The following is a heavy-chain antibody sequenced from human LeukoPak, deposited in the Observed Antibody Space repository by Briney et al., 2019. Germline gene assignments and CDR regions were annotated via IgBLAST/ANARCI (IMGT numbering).Heavy chain of an antibody. Sequence: GSLRLSCAASGFTFSSYAMSWVRQAPGKGLEWVSAISGSGGSTYYADSVKGRFTISRDNSKNTLYLQINSLRPEDTAVYYCARGDILTGPYYFDYWGQGILVTVSS. CDR1: GFTFSSYA. CDR3: ARGDILTGPYYFDY. CDR2: ISGSGGST. V-gene: IGHV3-23*01. D-gene: IGHD3-9*01. J-gene: IGHJ4*02.